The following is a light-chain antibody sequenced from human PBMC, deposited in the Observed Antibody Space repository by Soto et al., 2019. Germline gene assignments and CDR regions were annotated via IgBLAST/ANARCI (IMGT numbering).Light chain of an antibody. J-gene: IGLJ3*02. CDR3: QVWDTVTDHWV. CDR1: NIGRKN. V-gene: IGLV3-21*02. CDR2: DDS. Sequence: SYELTQPPSLSVDPGQTASFTCGGDNIGRKNVHWYQHRPGQAPILVVYDDSDRPSGIPERFSGSNSGSAVTLTISRVEAGDEADYYCQVWDTVTDHWVFVGGTKLTVL.